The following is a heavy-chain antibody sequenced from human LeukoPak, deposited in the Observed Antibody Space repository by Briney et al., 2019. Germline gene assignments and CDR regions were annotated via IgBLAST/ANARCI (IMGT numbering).Heavy chain of an antibody. J-gene: IGHJ4*02. CDR3: ARGLRYCSGGSCYPTRDY. V-gene: IGHV1-8*02. D-gene: IGHD2-15*01. Sequence: ASVKVSCKASGYTFTSYYMNWVRQATGQGLEWMGWINPNSGDTSYAQKFQGRVTMTRNTSVSTAYMELSSLRSEDTAVYYCARGLRYCSGGSCYPTRDYWGQGTLVTVSS. CDR2: INPNSGDT. CDR1: GYTFTSYY.